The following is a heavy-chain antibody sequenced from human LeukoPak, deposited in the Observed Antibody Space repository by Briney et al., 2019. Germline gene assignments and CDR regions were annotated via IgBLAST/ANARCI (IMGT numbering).Heavy chain of an antibody. Sequence: GSSVKVSCKASGGTFSSYAISWARQAPGQGLEWMGGIIPIFGTANYAQKFQGRVTITADESTSTAYMELSSLRSEDTAVCYCARDDCSSTSCPVNWFDPWGQGTLVTVSS. J-gene: IGHJ5*02. CDR3: ARDDCSSTSCPVNWFDP. CDR2: IIPIFGTA. V-gene: IGHV1-69*01. CDR1: GGTFSSYA. D-gene: IGHD2-2*01.